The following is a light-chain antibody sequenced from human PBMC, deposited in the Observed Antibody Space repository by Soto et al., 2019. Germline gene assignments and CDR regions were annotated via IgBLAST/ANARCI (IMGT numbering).Light chain of an antibody. J-gene: IGKJ1*01. CDR3: QQLDSYPRT. CDR2: AAS. CDR1: QGISSY. V-gene: IGKV1-9*01. Sequence: DIQLTQSPSFLSASVGDRVTITCRASQGISSYLAWYQQKPGKAPKLLIYAASTLQSGVPSRFSGSGSGTAVTLTISRLQPKDFATYYCQQLDSYPRTSGQGTKVEIK.